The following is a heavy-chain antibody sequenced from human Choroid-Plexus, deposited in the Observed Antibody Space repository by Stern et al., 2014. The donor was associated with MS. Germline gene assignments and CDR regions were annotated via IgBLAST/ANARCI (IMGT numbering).Heavy chain of an antibody. V-gene: IGHV3-30*18. D-gene: IGHD2/OR15-2a*01. CDR1: GFTFGSCA. Sequence: QVQLVESGGGVVQPGRPLRLSCVASGFTFGSCAMHWVRQAPGKGVEWVAGVSYDGSNKYYADSVKGRFTISRDNSQNTLYMQMSSLRPEDTAVYYCAKDRQYLTYFFDHWGQGSLVTVSS. J-gene: IGHJ5*02. CDR3: AKDRQYLTYFFDH. CDR2: VSYDGSNK.